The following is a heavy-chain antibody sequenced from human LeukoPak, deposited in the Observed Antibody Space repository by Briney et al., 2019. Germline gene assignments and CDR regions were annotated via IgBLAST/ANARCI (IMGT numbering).Heavy chain of an antibody. V-gene: IGHV3-30*03. CDR3: AIHTVTAPFGY. J-gene: IGHJ4*02. CDR1: GLTFSSYG. Sequence: TGGSLRLSCAASGLTFSSYGMHWVRQAPGKGLEWVAVISYDGSNKYYADSVKGRFTISRDNSKNTLHLQMNSLRAEDTAVYYCAIHTVTAPFGYWGQGTLVTVSS. D-gene: IGHD4-17*01. CDR2: ISYDGSNK.